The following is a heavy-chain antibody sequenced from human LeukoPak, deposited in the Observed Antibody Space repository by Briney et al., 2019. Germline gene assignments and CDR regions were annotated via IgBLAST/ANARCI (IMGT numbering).Heavy chain of an antibody. CDR3: ASLNYYDSSGLEDY. Sequence: GGSLRLSCAASGFTFSSYWMHWVRQAPGKGLVWVSRINSDGSSTSYADSVKGRFTISRDNAKNTLYLQMNSLRAEDTAVYYCASLNYYDSSGLEDYWGQGTLVTVSS. V-gene: IGHV3-74*01. CDR1: GFTFSSYW. J-gene: IGHJ4*02. D-gene: IGHD3-22*01. CDR2: INSDGSST.